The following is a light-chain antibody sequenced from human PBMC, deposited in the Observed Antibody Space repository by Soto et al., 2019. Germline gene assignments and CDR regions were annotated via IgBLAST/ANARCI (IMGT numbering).Light chain of an antibody. CDR1: QSVSSSY. Sequence: EIVLTQSAGTLSLSPGERATLSFRASQSVSSSYLAWYQQKPGPAPRLLIYDASYRATGIPARFSGSGSGTDFTLTISSLEPEDFAVYYCQHHFNWPWTFGQGTKVDIK. CDR3: QHHFNWPWT. CDR2: DAS. J-gene: IGKJ1*01. V-gene: IGKV3D-20*02.